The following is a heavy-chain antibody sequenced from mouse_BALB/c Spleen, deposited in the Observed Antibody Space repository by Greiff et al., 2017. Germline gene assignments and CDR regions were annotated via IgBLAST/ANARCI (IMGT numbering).Heavy chain of an antibody. J-gene: IGHJ4*01. CDR1: GYTFTSYW. CDR2: INPSTGYT. CDR3: ARDGYDAIFFMDY. D-gene: IGHD2-2*01. V-gene: IGHV1-7*01. Sequence: QVQLKESGAELAKPGASVKMSCKASGYTFTSYWMHWVKQRPGQGLEWIGYINPSTGYTEYNQKFKDKATLTADKSSSTAYMQLSSLTSEDSAVYYCARDGYDAIFFMDYWGQGTSVTVSS.